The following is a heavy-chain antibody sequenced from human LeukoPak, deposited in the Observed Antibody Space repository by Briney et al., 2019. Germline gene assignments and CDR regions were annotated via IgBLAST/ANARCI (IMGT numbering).Heavy chain of an antibody. Sequence: PGGSLRLSCAASGFTFSYHTMYWVRQAPGKGLEWVSSISSSTHYIYYADSVKGRFTISRDNAKNSLYLQMNSLRAEDTAVYYCARILLIDYDSSGYSDYWGQGTLVTVSS. D-gene: IGHD3-22*01. CDR3: ARILLIDYDSSGYSDY. J-gene: IGHJ4*02. CDR1: GFTFSYHT. CDR2: ISSSTHYI. V-gene: IGHV3-21*01.